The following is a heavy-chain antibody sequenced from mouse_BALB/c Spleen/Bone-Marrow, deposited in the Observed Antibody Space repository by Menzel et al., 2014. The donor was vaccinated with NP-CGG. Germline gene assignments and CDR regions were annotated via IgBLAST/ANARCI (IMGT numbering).Heavy chain of an antibody. V-gene: IGHV1S81*02. Sequence: QVQLQQPGAELVKPGASVKLSCKASGYTFTSYWMHWVKQRPGQGLEWIGEINPSNGRTNYNEKFKSKATLTVDKSSSTAYMQLSSLTSEDSAVYYCARGGNPLAMDYWGQGTSVTVSS. D-gene: IGHD2-1*01. J-gene: IGHJ4*01. CDR2: INPSNGRT. CDR1: GYTFTSYW. CDR3: ARGGNPLAMDY.